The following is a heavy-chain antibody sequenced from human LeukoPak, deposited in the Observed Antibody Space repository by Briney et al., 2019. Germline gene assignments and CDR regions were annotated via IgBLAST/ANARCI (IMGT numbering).Heavy chain of an antibody. Sequence: TGGSLRLSCAASGFTFTNYEMSWVRQAPGKGLEWLSSISGSGDSVFYADSVKGRFTIPRDNSLNTLHLQMNSLRAEDTAFYYCGKGNTASRPGFVDWGQGTLVTVSS. CDR3: GKGNTASRPGFVD. D-gene: IGHD5-18*01. V-gene: IGHV3-23*01. CDR1: GFTFTNYE. J-gene: IGHJ4*02. CDR2: ISGSGDSV.